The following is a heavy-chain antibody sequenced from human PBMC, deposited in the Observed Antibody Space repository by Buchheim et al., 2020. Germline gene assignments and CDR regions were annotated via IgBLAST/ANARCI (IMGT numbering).Heavy chain of an antibody. CDR3: ARRDCFKQVFDF. J-gene: IGHJ4*02. CDR1: GDSIRSGGYY. D-gene: IGHD5-24*01. Sequence: QVLLQESGPGLVKPSQTLSLTCSVSGDSIRSGGYYWSWIRQHPGKGLEWIGYMYYSGTTYYNPSLRSRVTISLDTAKNQLSLKPNSVTAADTAVYYCARRDCFKQVFDFWGRGTL. V-gene: IGHV4-31*03. CDR2: MYYSGTT.